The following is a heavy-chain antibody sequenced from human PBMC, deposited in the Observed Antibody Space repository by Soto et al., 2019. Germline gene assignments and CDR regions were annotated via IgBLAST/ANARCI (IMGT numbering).Heavy chain of an antibody. CDR3: SRVEYVTSSPIG. Sequence: EVQLVESGGGLVQPGGSLKLSCAASGFTFSGSAIHWVRQASGKGLEWVARIRTKSNGYATTYAATVKGRFTISRDDSKNMAYLQMNGLQTEDTAMYYCSRVEYVTSSPIGWGQGTLVTVSS. J-gene: IGHJ4*02. V-gene: IGHV3-73*02. CDR1: GFTFSGSA. CDR2: IRTKSNGYAT. D-gene: IGHD6-6*01.